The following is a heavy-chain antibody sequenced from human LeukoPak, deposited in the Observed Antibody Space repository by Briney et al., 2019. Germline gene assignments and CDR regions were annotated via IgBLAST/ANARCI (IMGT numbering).Heavy chain of an antibody. V-gene: IGHV4-4*07. D-gene: IGHD4-17*01. Sequence: PSETLSLTCTVSGGSVSSYYLSWIRQPAGRGLEWIGRIYASGITNYNPSLKSRVTMSVDTSKNQFSLKLSSVTAADTAVYYCARPMTTVTTGYYYYGMDVWGQGTTVTVSS. CDR2: IYASGIT. J-gene: IGHJ6*02. CDR3: ARPMTTVTTGYYYYGMDV. CDR1: GGSVSSYY.